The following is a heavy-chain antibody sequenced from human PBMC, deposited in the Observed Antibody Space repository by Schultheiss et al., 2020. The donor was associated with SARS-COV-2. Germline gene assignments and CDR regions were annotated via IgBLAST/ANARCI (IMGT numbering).Heavy chain of an antibody. V-gene: IGHV4-61*08. CDR1: GGSISSGGYY. J-gene: IGHJ6*03. CDR2: IYYSGST. D-gene: IGHD3-22*01. CDR3: ARAQGGYLSYYYYYMDV. Sequence: SETLSLTCTVSGGSISSGGYYWSWIRQPPGKGLEWIGYIYYSGSTNYNPSLKSRVTISVDTSKNQFSLKLSSVTAADTAVYYCARAQGGYLSYYYYYMDVWGKGTTVTVSS.